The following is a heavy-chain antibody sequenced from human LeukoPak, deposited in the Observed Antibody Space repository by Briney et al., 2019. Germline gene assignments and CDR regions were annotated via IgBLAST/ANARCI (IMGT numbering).Heavy chain of an antibody. V-gene: IGHV1-24*01. CDR2: FDPEDGET. D-gene: IGHD2-15*01. Sequence: ASVKVSCKVSGYTLTELSMHWVRQAPGKGLEWMGGFDPEDGETIYVQKFQGRVTMTEDTSTDTAYMELSSLRSEDTAVYYCATDGMYCSGGSCYERWGQGTLVTVSS. CDR1: GYTLTELS. J-gene: IGHJ4*02. CDR3: ATDGMYCSGGSCYER.